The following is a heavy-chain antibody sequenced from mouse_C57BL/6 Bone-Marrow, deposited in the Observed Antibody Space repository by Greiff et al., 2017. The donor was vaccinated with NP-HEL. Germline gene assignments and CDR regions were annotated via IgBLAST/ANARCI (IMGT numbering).Heavy chain of an antibody. D-gene: IGHD2-4*01. CDR1: GFSLSTSNMG. J-gene: IGHJ3*01. Sequence: QVTLKESGPGILQPSQTLSLTCSFSGFSLSTSNMGIGWIRQPSGKGLEWLAHIWWNDAKYYNPSLKSRLTISKDTSNNQVFLKITSVETSDTATDYCAEMWGYDYDVGTFAYWGQGTLVTVSA. CDR3: AEMWGYDYDVGTFAY. CDR2: IWWNDAK. V-gene: IGHV8-5*01.